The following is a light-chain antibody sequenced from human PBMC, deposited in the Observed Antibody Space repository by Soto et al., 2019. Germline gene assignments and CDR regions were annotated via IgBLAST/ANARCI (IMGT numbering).Light chain of an antibody. Sequence: DIQLTQSPSFLSASVGYRVTITCRASQGVANYFAWYQQKPGKAPNLLIYGASTLQSGVPSRFSGSGSGTDFTLTSNSLQAEDFATYYCQQTRSYPSTFGGGTKVDIK. CDR3: QQTRSYPST. V-gene: IGKV1-9*01. J-gene: IGKJ4*01. CDR2: GAS. CDR1: QGVANY.